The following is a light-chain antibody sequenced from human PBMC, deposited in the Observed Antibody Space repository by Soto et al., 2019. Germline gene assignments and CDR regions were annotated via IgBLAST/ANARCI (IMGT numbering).Light chain of an antibody. CDR3: SSYRSGSTLV. Sequence: QSALTQPASVSGSPGQSITISCTGTSSDVGGSNYVSWYQQHPGKAPKLMIYDVHNRPSGISNRFSGSKSGNTASLPISGLQAEDEADYYCSSYRSGSTLVFGGGTKLTVL. CDR1: SSDVGGSNY. J-gene: IGLJ2*01. V-gene: IGLV2-14*01. CDR2: DVH.